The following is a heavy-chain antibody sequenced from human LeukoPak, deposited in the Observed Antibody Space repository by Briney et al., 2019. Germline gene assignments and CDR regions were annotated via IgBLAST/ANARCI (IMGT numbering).Heavy chain of an antibody. V-gene: IGHV4-39*01. D-gene: IGHD2-2*01. CDR2: IYYSGST. J-gene: IGHJ6*02. CDR3: ARHVPAASYYYYGMDV. Sequence: SETLSLTCTVSGGSISSSSYYWGWIRQPPGKGLEWIGSIYYSGSTYYNPSLKSRVTISVDTSKNQFSLKLSSVTAADTAVYYCARHVPAASYYYYGMDVWGQGTTVTVS. CDR1: GGSISSSSYY.